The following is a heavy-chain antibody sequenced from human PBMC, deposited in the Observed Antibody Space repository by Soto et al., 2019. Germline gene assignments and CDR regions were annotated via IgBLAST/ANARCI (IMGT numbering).Heavy chain of an antibody. V-gene: IGHV3-11*01. J-gene: IGHJ6*02. Sequence: QVQLVESGGGLVKPGGSLRLSCAASGFTFSDYYMSWIRQAPGKGLEWVSYISSSGSTIYYADAVKGRFTISRDNAKNSLYLKMNSMRAEDTAVYYCARGSMIVVVITYYYGMDVWGQGTTVTVSS. CDR2: ISSSGSTI. D-gene: IGHD3-22*01. CDR3: ARGSMIVVVITYYYGMDV. CDR1: GFTFSDYY.